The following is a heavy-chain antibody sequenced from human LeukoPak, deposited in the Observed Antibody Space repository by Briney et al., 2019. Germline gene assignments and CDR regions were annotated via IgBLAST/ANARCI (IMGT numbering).Heavy chain of an antibody. CDR1: GDSISSYY. CDR2: IYYSGST. J-gene: IGHJ4*02. Sequence: SETLSLTCTVSGDSISSYYWSWIRQPPGKGLEWIGYIYYSGSTKYNPSLKSRVTISVDTSRNQFSLKLSSVTAADTAVYYCVLGGYCGRSSCYSFDYWGQGTLVTVSS. D-gene: IGHD2-2*01. V-gene: IGHV4-59*01. CDR3: VLGGYCGRSSCYSFDY.